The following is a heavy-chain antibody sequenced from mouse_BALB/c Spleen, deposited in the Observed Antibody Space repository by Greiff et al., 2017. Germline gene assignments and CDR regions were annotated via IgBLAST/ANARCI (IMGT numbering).Heavy chain of an antibody. V-gene: IGHV1S135*01. CDR2: IDPYNGGT. J-gene: IGHJ2*01. Sequence: EVQLQQSGPELVKPGASVKVSCKASGYAFTSYNMYWVKQSHGKSLEWIGYIDPYNGGTSYNQKFKGKATLTVDKSSSTAYMQLKSLTSEDSAVYYCARVAWGLGNYFDYWGQGTTLTVSS. D-gene: IGHD1-1*01. CDR3: ARVAWGLGNYFDY. CDR1: GYAFTSYN.